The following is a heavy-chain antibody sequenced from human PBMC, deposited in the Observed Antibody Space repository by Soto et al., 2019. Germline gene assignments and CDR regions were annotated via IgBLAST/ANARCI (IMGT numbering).Heavy chain of an antibody. Sequence: PSQTLSLTCAISGDSVSSNSAVWNWIRQSPLRGLEWLGRTYYRSKWYNEYALSMRSRITINADTSKNQFSLHLNSVSPEDAAVYYCARLLLYSSRPGDDHWGQGTLVTVSS. D-gene: IGHD6-13*01. V-gene: IGHV6-1*01. CDR3: ARLLLYSSRPGDDH. CDR1: GDSVSSNSAV. J-gene: IGHJ4*02. CDR2: TYYRSKWYN.